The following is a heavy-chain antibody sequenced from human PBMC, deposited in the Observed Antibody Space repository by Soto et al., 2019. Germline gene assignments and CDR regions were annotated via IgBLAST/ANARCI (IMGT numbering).Heavy chain of an antibody. D-gene: IGHD3-3*01. CDR3: ARAVAHITIFGVVITPHFDY. Sequence: QVQLQQWGAGLLKPSETLSLTCAVYGGSFSGYYWSWIRQPPGKGLEWIGEINHSGSTNYNPSLTSRVTISVDTSKNQFSLKLSSVTAADTAVYYCARAVAHITIFGVVITPHFDYWGQGTLVTVSS. J-gene: IGHJ4*02. CDR1: GGSFSGYY. CDR2: INHSGST. V-gene: IGHV4-34*01.